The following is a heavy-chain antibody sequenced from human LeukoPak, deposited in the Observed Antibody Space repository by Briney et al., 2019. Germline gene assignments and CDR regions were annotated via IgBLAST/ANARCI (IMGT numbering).Heavy chain of an antibody. Sequence: PGGSLRLSCAASGFTFSSFIMNWVRQAPGKGLEWVSYIGDNSDIYYADSVKGRFTISRDNAKNSLSLQMNSLRAEDTAVYYCARGAYGSGSHRGMDVWGQGTTVTVSS. J-gene: IGHJ6*02. CDR2: IGDNSDI. D-gene: IGHD3-10*01. V-gene: IGHV3-48*01. CDR3: ARGAYGSGSHRGMDV. CDR1: GFTFSSFI.